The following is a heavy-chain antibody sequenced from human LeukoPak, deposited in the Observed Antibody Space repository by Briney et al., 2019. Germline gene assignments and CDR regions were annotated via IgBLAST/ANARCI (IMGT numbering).Heavy chain of an antibody. J-gene: IGHJ5*02. Sequence: SETLTLTCAVYGGSFSGYYWSWIRQPPGKGLEWIGEINHSGSTNYNPSLKSRVTISVDTSKNQFSLKLSSVTAADTAVYYCARDSKGRGYSYGPFDPWGQGTLVTVSS. CDR1: GGSFSGYY. D-gene: IGHD5-18*01. CDR2: INHSGST. V-gene: IGHV4-34*01. CDR3: ARDSKGRGYSYGPFDP.